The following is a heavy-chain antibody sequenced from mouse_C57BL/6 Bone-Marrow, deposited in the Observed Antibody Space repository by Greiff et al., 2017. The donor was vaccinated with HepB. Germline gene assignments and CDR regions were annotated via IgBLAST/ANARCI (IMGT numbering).Heavy chain of an antibody. Sequence: QVQLQHPGAELVKPGASVKMSCKASGYTFTSYWITWVKQRPGQGLEWIGDIYPGSGSTNYNEKFKSKATLTVDTSSSTAYMQLSSLTSEDSAVYYGARGRVITTVVAHWYFDVWGTGTTVTVSS. CDR2: IYPGSGST. V-gene: IGHV1-55*01. D-gene: IGHD1-1*01. CDR1: GYTFTSYW. CDR3: ARGRVITTVVAHWYFDV. J-gene: IGHJ1*03.